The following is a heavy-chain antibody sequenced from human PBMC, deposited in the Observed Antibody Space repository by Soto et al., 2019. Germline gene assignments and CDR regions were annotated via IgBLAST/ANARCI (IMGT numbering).Heavy chain of an antibody. CDR3: ARRRTGSGEADNWFDP. Sequence: QVQLVQSGAEVKKPGSSVKVSCKASGGTFSSYAISWVRQAPGQGLEWMGGIIPIFGTANYARKFQGRVTITADESTSTADMELSSLRSEDTAVYYCARRRTGSGEADNWFDPWGQGTLVTVSS. V-gene: IGHV1-69*01. CDR1: GGTFSSYA. D-gene: IGHD3-10*01. CDR2: IIPIFGTA. J-gene: IGHJ5*02.